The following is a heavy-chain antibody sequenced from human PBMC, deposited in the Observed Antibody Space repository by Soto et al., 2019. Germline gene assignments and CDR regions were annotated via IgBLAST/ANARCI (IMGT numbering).Heavy chain of an antibody. CDR2: ISYDGSNK. J-gene: IGHJ6*02. Sequence: PGGSLRLSCAASGFTFSSYGMHWVRQAPGKGLEWVAVISYDGSNKYYADSVKGRFTISRDNSKNTLYLQMNSLRAEDTAVYYYAKVALSEVVRARGVGVWGQGTPVTVPS. CDR3: AKVALSEVVRARGVGV. CDR1: GFTFSSYG. V-gene: IGHV3-30*18. D-gene: IGHD2-2*01.